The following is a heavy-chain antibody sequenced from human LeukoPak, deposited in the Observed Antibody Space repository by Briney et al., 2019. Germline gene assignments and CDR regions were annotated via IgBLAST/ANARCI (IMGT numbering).Heavy chain of an antibody. J-gene: IGHJ4*02. Sequence: GGSLRLSCAASGFTFSSYWMSWVRQAPGKGLEWVANIKQDGSEKYYVDSVKGRFTISRDNAKNSLYLQMNSLRAEGTAVYYCARITYYYDSSGYYYPYYFDYWGQGTLVTVSS. CDR1: GFTFSSYW. V-gene: IGHV3-7*01. CDR3: ARITYYYDSSGYYYPYYFDY. CDR2: IKQDGSEK. D-gene: IGHD3-22*01.